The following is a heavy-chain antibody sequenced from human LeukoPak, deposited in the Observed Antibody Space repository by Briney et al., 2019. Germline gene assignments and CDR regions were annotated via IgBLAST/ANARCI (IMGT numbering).Heavy chain of an antibody. Sequence: GGSLRLSCAASGFTFSDYYMSWIRQAPGKGLEWVSHISRSGSIRYYADSLKGRFTASRDNAKSSLYLQMNSLRAEDTAVYYCARTAYYYDSSGYDDAFDIWGQGTMVTVSS. D-gene: IGHD3-22*01. V-gene: IGHV3-11*01. CDR3: ARTAYYYDSSGYDDAFDI. CDR1: GFTFSDYY. CDR2: ISRSGSIR. J-gene: IGHJ3*02.